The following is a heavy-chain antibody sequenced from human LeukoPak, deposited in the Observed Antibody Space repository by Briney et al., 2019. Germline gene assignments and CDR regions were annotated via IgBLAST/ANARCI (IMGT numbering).Heavy chain of an antibody. V-gene: IGHV1-69*05. D-gene: IGHD4-17*01. CDR2: IIPIFGTA. CDR3: ARAPATVTPSFDI. J-gene: IGHJ3*02. CDR1: GGTFSSYA. Sequence: GASVKVSCKASGGTFSSYAISWVRQAPGQGLEWMGRIIPIFGTANYAQKFQGRVTITTDESTSTAYMELSSLRSEDTAVYYCARAPATVTPSFDIWGQGTMVTVSS.